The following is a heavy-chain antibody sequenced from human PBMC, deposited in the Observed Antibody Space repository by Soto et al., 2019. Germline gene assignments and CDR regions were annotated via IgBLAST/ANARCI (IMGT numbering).Heavy chain of an antibody. CDR3: AKDLGTCSGGSCYSSPYFDY. CDR2: ISWNSGSI. Sequence: GGSLRLSCAASGFTFDDYAMHWVRQAPGKGLEWVSGISWNSGSIGYADSVKGRFTISRDNAKNSLYLQMNSLRAEDTALYYCAKDLGTCSGGSCYSSPYFDYWGQGTLVTVSS. D-gene: IGHD2-15*01. V-gene: IGHV3-9*01. J-gene: IGHJ4*02. CDR1: GFTFDDYA.